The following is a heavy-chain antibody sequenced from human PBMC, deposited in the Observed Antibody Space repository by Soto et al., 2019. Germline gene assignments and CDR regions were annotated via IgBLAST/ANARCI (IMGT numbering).Heavy chain of an antibody. CDR2: INPHRGDT. D-gene: IGHD3-22*01. J-gene: IGHJ5*02. V-gene: IGHV1-2*02. CDR3: ARDEDYDRGCFDP. Sequence: ASVKVSCKASGYNFLGYYMHWVRQAPGQGLEWMGWINPHRGDTTYAQKFQGRVTMTRDTSISTVYMELDSLISDDTGVYFCARDEDYDRGCFDPWGHGTLVTVSS. CDR1: GYNFLGYY.